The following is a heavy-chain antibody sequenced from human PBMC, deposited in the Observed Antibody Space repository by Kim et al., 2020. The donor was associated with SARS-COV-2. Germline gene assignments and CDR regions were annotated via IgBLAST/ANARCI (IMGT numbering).Heavy chain of an antibody. Sequence: GGSLRLSCVASGFNFGTYAMLWVRQAPGKGLEWVSRIGSTSENIFYAASVKGRFTTSGNNYKNTVFLHLNSLRDEDKAIYYCVKGRSTVPGSKDLDYWGQGTLVTVSS. CDR1: GFNFGTYA. D-gene: IGHD6-19*01. V-gene: IGHV3-23*05. CDR2: IGSTSENI. CDR3: VKGRSTVPGSKDLDY. J-gene: IGHJ4*02.